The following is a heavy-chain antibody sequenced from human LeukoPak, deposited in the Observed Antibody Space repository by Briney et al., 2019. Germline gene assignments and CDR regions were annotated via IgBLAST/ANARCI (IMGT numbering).Heavy chain of an antibody. CDR3: ARYCGSTSCYFFDS. CDR1: AGSISSYY. V-gene: IGHV4-59*08. D-gene: IGHD2-2*01. J-gene: IGHJ4*02. CDR2: VYYSGST. Sequence: SETLSLTCTVSAGSISSYYWSWIRQPPGKGLEWIGYVYYSGSTNYNPSLKSRVTISVDTSKNQFSLKLSSVTAADTAVYYCARYCGSTSCYFFDSWGQGTLVTVSS.